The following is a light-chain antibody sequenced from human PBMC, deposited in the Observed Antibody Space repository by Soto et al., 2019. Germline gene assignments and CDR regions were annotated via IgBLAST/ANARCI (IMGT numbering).Light chain of an antibody. V-gene: IGLV2-8*01. J-gene: IGLJ3*02. Sequence: QSVLTQPPFASGSPGQSVTISCTGTSSDVGTHGYVSWYQQHAGKAPKLVIYDVTKRPSGVPDRFSGSKSGNTASLTVSGLQAEDEADYYCMCYAGGNNWVFGGGTKVTVL. CDR1: SSDVGTHGY. CDR3: MCYAGGNNWV. CDR2: DVT.